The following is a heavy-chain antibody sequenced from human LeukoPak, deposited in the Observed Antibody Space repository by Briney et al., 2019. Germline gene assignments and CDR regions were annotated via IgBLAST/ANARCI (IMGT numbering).Heavy chain of an antibody. Sequence: GGSLRLSCAASEFTFSSYGMHWVRQAPGKGLEWVSFIRNDGSNTYYADSVKGRFTISRDNAKNTLYLQMNSLRAEDTAVYYWASLHIYGYRDYFDYWGQGTLVTVSS. CDR3: ASLHIYGYRDYFDY. J-gene: IGHJ4*02. V-gene: IGHV3-30*02. CDR2: IRNDGSNT. D-gene: IGHD5-18*01. CDR1: EFTFSSYG.